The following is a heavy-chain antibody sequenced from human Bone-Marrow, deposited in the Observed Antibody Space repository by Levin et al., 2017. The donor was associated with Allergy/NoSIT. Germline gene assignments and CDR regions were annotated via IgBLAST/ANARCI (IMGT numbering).Heavy chain of an antibody. CDR2: IYYSGST. D-gene: IGHD3-16*01. CDR1: GGSISSYY. Sequence: SQTLSLTCSVSGGSISSYYWSWIRQPPGRGPEWIGYIYYSGSTIYNPSLKSRVTISVDTSKNQFSLKLSSVTAADTAVYYCARDYKDSYAQGGWFDPWGQGTLVTVSS. V-gene: IGHV4-59*01. CDR3: ARDYKDSYAQGGWFDP. J-gene: IGHJ5*02.